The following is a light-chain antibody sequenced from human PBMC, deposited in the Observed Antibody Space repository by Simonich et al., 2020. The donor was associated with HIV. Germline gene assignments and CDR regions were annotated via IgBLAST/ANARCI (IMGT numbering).Light chain of an antibody. Sequence: DIQMTQSPSTLSASVGDRVTITCRASQSIGTWLAWYQQKPGKAPNLLIYKASSLESGVPSRFSGSGSGTEFTLTISSLQPDGFATYYCQQYNSFPCTFGQGTKLEIK. J-gene: IGKJ2*02. CDR3: QQYNSFPCT. CDR1: QSIGTW. CDR2: KAS. V-gene: IGKV1-5*03.